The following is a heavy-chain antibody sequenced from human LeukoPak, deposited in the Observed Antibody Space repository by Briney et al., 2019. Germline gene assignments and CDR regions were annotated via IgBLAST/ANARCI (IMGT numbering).Heavy chain of an antibody. V-gene: IGHV4-39*01. Sequence: SETLSLTYTVSGGSIISSSYYWGWIRQPPGKGLELIGSIHHSGSTNYNPSLKSRVTLFIDTSKSQFSLKLSSVTAADTAVYYCARQHYYYGMDVWGQGNTVTVSS. CDR1: GGSIISSSYY. J-gene: IGHJ6*01. CDR2: IHHSGST. CDR3: ARQHYYYGMDV.